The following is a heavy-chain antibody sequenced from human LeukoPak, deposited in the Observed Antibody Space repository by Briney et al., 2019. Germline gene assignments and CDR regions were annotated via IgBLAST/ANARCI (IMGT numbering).Heavy chain of an antibody. J-gene: IGHJ4*02. CDR3: ARDARRSGY. D-gene: IGHD2-15*01. V-gene: IGHV3-21*01. CDR1: GFTLSSYS. CDR2: ISSSSSYI. Sequence: PGGSLRLSCAASGFTLSSYSMNWVRQAPGKGLEWVSSISSSSSYIYYADSVTGRFTISRDNAKNSLYLQMNSLRAEDTAVYYCARDARRSGYWGQGTLVTVSS.